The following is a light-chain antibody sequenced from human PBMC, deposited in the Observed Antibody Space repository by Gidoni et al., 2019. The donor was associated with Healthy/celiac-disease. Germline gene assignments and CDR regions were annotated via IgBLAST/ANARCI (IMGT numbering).Light chain of an antibody. Sequence: EIVLTQSPATLSLSPGERATLSCRAGQSVSSYLAWYQQKPGQAPRLLLYDASNRATGIPARFSGSGSGTDFTLTISSLEPEDFAVYYCQQRSNWPLTFGGGTKVEIK. J-gene: IGKJ4*01. V-gene: IGKV3-11*01. CDR3: QQRSNWPLT. CDR1: QSVSSY. CDR2: DAS.